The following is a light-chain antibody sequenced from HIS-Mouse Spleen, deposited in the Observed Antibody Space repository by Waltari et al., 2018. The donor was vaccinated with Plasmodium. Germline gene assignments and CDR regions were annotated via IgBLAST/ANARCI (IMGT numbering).Light chain of an antibody. CDR2: EVS. Sequence: QSALTPPPSASVSPGQSVTISRTGTSSYAGAYHYVSGYQQPPGKAPKLMIYEVSKRPSGVPDRFTGSKSGNTASLTVSGRQAEDEADYYCSSYAGSNNLVFGGGTKLTVL. CDR1: SSYAGAYHY. V-gene: IGLV2-8*01. CDR3: SSYAGSNNLV. J-gene: IGLJ2*01.